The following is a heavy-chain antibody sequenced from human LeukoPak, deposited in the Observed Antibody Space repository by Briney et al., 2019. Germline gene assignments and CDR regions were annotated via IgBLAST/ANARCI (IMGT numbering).Heavy chain of an antibody. J-gene: IGHJ4*02. V-gene: IGHV4-59*12. Sequence: NPSETLSLTCTVSGGSISSYYWSWIRQPPGKGLEWIGSLYHSGSTYYNPSLKSRVTTSVDTSKNRFSLKLTSVTAADTAVYYCARELHSGSYYFDYWGQGTLVTVSS. CDR1: GGSISSYY. CDR2: LYHSGST. D-gene: IGHD1-26*01. CDR3: ARELHSGSYYFDY.